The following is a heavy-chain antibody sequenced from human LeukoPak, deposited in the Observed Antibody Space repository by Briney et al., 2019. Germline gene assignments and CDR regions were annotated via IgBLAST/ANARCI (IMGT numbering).Heavy chain of an antibody. CDR3: AKGKGGTSFNYCFDY. D-gene: IGHD2/OR15-2a*01. V-gene: IGHV3-23*03. CDR1: GFGFGAYA. CDR2: IHNDAATT. J-gene: IGHJ4*02. Sequence: GGSLRLSCAASGFGFGAYAMIWVRQAPGNGLESGSLIHNDAATTYYADSVRGRFTVSRDNSKNTLYLEMNSLRAEDTAVYYCAKGKGGTSFNYCFDYWGQGTPVSVSS.